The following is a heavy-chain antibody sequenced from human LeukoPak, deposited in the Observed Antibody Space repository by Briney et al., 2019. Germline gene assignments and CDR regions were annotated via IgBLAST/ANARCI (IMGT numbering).Heavy chain of an antibody. V-gene: IGHV4-61*01. CDR3: ARDKERNWFDP. CDR2: IYYTEST. J-gene: IGHJ5*02. Sequence: SETLSLTCTVSGGSVSSGSYYWSWIRQPPGKGLEWIGYIYYTESTNYNPSLKSRVTISVDTSKNQFSLKLSSVTAADTAVYYCARDKERNWFDPWGQGTLVTVSS. D-gene: IGHD5-24*01. CDR1: GGSVSSGSYY.